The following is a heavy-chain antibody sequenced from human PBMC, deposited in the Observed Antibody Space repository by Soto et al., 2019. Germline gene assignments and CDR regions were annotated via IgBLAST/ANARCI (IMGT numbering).Heavy chain of an antibody. J-gene: IGHJ4*02. CDR1: GGSVSSGSFH. CDR3: ARIGGWYDIDF. CDR2: IFYNGTA. V-gene: IGHV4-61*01. D-gene: IGHD6-19*01. Sequence: VQLQQSGPGLVKPSETLSLTCSVSGGSVSSGSFHWSWIRESPGKGLQFIGSIFYNGTANYSPSLKSRVTISIDTSQSQFSLKLVSVAAADTAVYYCARIGGWYDIDFWGQGNLVTVSS.